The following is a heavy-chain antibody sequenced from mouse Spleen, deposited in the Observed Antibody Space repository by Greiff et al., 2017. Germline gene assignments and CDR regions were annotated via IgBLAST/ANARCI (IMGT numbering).Heavy chain of an antibody. CDR1: GYTFTDYY. CDR3: ARWEYRYDGNYYAMDY. J-gene: IGHJ4*01. CDR2: INPNNGGT. D-gene: IGHD2-14*01. V-gene: IGHV1-26*01. Sequence: VQLQQSGPELVKPGASVKISCKASGYTFTDYYMNWVKQSHGKSLEWIGDINPNNGGTSYNQKFKGKATLTVDKSSSTAYMELRSLTSEDSAVYYCARWEYRYDGNYYAMDYWGQGTSVTVSS.